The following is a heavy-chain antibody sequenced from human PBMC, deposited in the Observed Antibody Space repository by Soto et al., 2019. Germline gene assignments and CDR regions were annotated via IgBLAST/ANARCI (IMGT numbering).Heavy chain of an antibody. J-gene: IGHJ4*02. Sequence: SETLSLTCAVSGGSISSGGYSWSWIRQPPGKGLEWIGYIYHSGSTYYNPSLKSRVTISVDKSKNHFSLKLSSVTAADTAVYYCAGSEATGLDYWGQGTLVTVSS. D-gene: IGHD1-26*01. CDR3: AGSEATGLDY. V-gene: IGHV4-30-2*01. CDR1: GGSISSGGYS. CDR2: IYHSGST.